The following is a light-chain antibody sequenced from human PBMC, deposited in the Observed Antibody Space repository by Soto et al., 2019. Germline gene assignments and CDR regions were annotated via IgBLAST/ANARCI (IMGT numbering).Light chain of an antibody. V-gene: IGLV2-11*01. CDR3: CAFAGTYTS. CDR1: SSDVGGYNY. J-gene: IGLJ1*01. CDR2: DVT. Sequence: QSALTQPRSVSGSPGQSVTITCTGTSSDVGGYNYVSWYQQHPGKAPKLMIYDVTKRPSGVPDRFSGSKSGNTASLTISGLQAEDEADYYCCAFAGTYTSFGTRTKVTAL.